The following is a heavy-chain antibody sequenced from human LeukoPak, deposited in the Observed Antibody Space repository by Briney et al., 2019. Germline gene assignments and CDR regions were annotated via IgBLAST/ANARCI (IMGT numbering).Heavy chain of an antibody. CDR1: GGSITSGSYY. V-gene: IGHV4-61*02. D-gene: IGHD1-14*01. Sequence: SQTLSLTCTVSGGSITSGSYYWGWIRQPAGKGLEWIGRSYTSGNTNYNPSLKSRVTISVDTAKNQFSLKVTSVTAADTAVYYCVREIEGGYNDSPPDWFDPWGQGTLVTVSS. CDR2: SYTSGNT. J-gene: IGHJ5*02. CDR3: VREIEGGYNDSPPDWFDP.